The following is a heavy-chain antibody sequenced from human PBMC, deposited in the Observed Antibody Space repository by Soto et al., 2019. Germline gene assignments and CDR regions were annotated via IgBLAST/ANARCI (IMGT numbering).Heavy chain of an antibody. CDR1: GYTFTSYD. Sequence: ASVKVSCKASGYTFTSYDINWVRQATGQGLEWMGWMNPNSGNTGYAQKFQGRVTMTRNTSISTAYMELSSLRSEDTAVYYCARIPAARPPFDDYWGQGTLVTVSS. CDR2: MNPNSGNT. J-gene: IGHJ4*02. D-gene: IGHD2-2*01. V-gene: IGHV1-8*01. CDR3: ARIPAARPPFDDY.